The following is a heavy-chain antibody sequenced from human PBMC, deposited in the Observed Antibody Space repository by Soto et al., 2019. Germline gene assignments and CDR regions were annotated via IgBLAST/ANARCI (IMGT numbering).Heavy chain of an antibody. D-gene: IGHD1-7*01. J-gene: IGHJ5*02. V-gene: IGHV1-18*01. Sequence: PSVKVSCKASGYTFTSYGISWVRQAPGQGLEWMGWISAYNGNTNYAQKLQGRVTMTTDTSTSTAYMELRSLRSDDTAVYYCARETQLELLGLIWFWFDPWGQGTLVTVSS. CDR3: ARETQLELLGLIWFWFDP. CDR2: ISAYNGNT. CDR1: GYTFTSYG.